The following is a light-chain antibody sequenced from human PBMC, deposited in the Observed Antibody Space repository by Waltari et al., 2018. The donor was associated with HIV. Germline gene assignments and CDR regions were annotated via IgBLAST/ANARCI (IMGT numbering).Light chain of an antibody. J-gene: IGLJ3*02. Sequence: SALTQPRSVSGSPGQSVSISCTGATSSLRGTNFVPWYQQHAGRTPGFGLLDVDTRPSDVPGRFSASKSGDTASLTISGLQPDDEALYFCSAFVASSSWVFGGGT. CDR1: TSSLRGTNF. CDR2: DVD. CDR3: SAFVASSSWV. V-gene: IGLV2-11*01.